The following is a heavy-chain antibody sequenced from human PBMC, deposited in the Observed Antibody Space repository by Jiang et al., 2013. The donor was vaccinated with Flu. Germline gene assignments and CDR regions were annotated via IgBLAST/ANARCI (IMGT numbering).Heavy chain of an antibody. D-gene: IGHD5-12*01. CDR3: ARECLNSGYDFYYYYYMDV. CDR1: GDSVSSNSAA. Sequence: TLSLTCAISGDSVSSNSAAWNWIRQSPSRGLEWLGRTYYRSKWYNDYAVSVKSRITINPDTSKNQFSLQLNSVTPEDTAVYYCARECLNSGYDFYYYYYMDVWGKGTTVTVSS. CDR2: TYYRSKWYN. V-gene: IGHV6-1*01. J-gene: IGHJ6*03.